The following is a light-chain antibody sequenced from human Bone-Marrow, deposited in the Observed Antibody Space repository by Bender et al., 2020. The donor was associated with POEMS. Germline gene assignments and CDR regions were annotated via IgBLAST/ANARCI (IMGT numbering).Light chain of an antibody. CDR1: SGHSSYT. V-gene: IGLV4-69*01. Sequence: QLVLTQSPSASASLGASVKLTCTLSSGHSSYTIAWLQQQPEKGPRYLMKLNSDGSHSRGDGIPDRFSGFSSGAERYLSISSLQSEDEADYYCQTGGTGIPRVFGGGTKLSVL. CDR3: QTGGTGIPRV. CDR2: LNSDGSH. J-gene: IGLJ3*02.